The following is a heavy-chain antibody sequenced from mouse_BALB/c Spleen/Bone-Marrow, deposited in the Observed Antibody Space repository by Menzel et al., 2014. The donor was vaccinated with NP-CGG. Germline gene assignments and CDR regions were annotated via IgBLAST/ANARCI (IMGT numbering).Heavy chain of an antibody. CDR1: GYTFTSYW. CDR3: ARGYGSSPDFAY. J-gene: IGHJ3*01. D-gene: IGHD1-1*01. CDR2: INPSTGYT. Sequence: VQLVESGAELAKPGASVKMSCRASGYTFTSYWMHWVKQRPGQGLEWIGYINPSTGYTEYNQKFKDKATLTADKSSNTAYMQLSSPASEDSAVYDCARGYGSSPDFAYWGQGTLVTVSP. V-gene: IGHV1-7*01.